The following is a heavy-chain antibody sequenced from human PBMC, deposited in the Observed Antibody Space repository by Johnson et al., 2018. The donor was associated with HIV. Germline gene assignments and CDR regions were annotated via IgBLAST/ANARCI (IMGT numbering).Heavy chain of an antibody. CDR3: ARDRREYSSSSDAFDI. CDR1: GFTVSSNY. D-gene: IGHD6-6*01. J-gene: IGHJ3*02. Sequence: VQLVETGGGLIQPGGSLRLSCAASGFTVSSNYMSWVRQAPGQGLEWVSVIYSGGSTYYADSVKGRFTISRDNSKNKLYLQMISLRGEETGVCYCARDRREYSSSSDAFDIWGQGTMVTVSS. CDR2: IYSGGST. V-gene: IGHV3-53*05.